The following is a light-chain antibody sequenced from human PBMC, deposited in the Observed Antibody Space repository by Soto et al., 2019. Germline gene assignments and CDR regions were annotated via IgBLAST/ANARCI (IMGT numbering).Light chain of an antibody. J-gene: IGKJ1*01. CDR2: DAS. Sequence: IVLTQSPATLSLSPVERARLSCVASQSVSSSYLAWYQQKPGLAPRLLIYDASSRATGIPDRFSGSGSGTDFTLTISRLEPEDFAVYYCHQYGSSQTFGQGTKVDIK. CDR1: QSVSSSY. V-gene: IGKV3D-20*01. CDR3: HQYGSSQT.